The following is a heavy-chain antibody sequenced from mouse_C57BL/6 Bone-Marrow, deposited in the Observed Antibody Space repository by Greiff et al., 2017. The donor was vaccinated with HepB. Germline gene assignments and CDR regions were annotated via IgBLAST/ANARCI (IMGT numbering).Heavy chain of an antibody. CDR2: IYPGDGDT. CDR3: ARGYDGFAY. CDR1: GYAFSSSW. J-gene: IGHJ3*01. V-gene: IGHV1-82*01. D-gene: IGHD2-2*01. Sequence: QVQLQQSGPELVKPGASVKISCKASGYAFSSSWMNWVKQRPGKGLEWIGRIYPGDGDTNYNGKFKGKATLTADKSSSTAYMQLSSLTSEDSAVYYCARGYDGFAYWGQGTLVTVSA.